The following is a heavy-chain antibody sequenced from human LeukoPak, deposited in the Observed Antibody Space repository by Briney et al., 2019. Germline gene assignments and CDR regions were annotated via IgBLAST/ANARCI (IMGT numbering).Heavy chain of an antibody. CDR2: ISAYNGNT. V-gene: IGHV1-18*01. D-gene: IGHD3-22*01. CDR1: GYTFTSYG. CDR3: ARVDSFDSSGYYSGEDY. J-gene: IGHJ4*02. Sequence: ASVKVSCKGSGYTFTSYGISWVRQAPGQGLEWMGWISAYNGNTNYAQKLQGRVTMTTDTSTRTAYMELRSLRSDDTAVYYRARVDSFDSSGYYSGEDYWGQGTLVTVSS.